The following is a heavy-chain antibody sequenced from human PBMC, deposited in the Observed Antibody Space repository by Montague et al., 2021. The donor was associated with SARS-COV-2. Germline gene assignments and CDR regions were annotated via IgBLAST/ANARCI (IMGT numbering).Heavy chain of an antibody. V-gene: IGHV4-59*12. J-gene: IGHJ4*02. CDR3: ARVAGGYYHDSSSYFDY. CDR1: GGSISPYY. CDR2: IYYTGST. Sequence: SETLSLTCTVSGGSISPYYWSWIRQPPRKGLEWIGNIYYTGSTNXNSSLKSRLTISVDTSENQFSLKVTSVTPADTAVYYCARVAGGYYHDSSSYFDYWGQGSLVTVSS. D-gene: IGHD3-22*01.